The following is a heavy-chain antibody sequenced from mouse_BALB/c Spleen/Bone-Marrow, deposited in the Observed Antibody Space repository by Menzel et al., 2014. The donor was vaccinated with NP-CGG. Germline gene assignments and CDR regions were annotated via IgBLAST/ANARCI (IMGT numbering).Heavy chain of an antibody. V-gene: IGHV3-1*02. D-gene: IGHD2-4*01. CDR2: IHYSGST. CDR1: GYYITSGCS. J-gene: IGHJ3*01. Sequence: EVKLMESGPDLVKPSQSLSLTCTVTGYYITSGCSWHWIRQFPGNKLEWMGYIHYSGSTNYNPSLKSRISITRDTSKNQFFLQLNSVTTEDTATYYCARSDYDAWFAYWGQGTLVTVSA. CDR3: ARSDYDAWFAY.